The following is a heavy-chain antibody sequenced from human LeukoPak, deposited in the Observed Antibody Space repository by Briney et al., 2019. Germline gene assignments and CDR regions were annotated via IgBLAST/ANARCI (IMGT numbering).Heavy chain of an antibody. V-gene: IGHV3-23*01. D-gene: IGHD4-17*01. J-gene: IGHJ5*02. Sequence: GGSLRLSCAASGFTFSTYAMSWFRQAPGKGLEWVSSILGSGSATYADSVKGRFTISRDNSQNTLYLQMHTLRAEDTAIYYCAKARYDYGDPVGWFDPWGQGTLVTVSS. CDR2: ILGSGSAT. CDR3: AKARYDYGDPVGWFDP. CDR1: GFTFSTYA.